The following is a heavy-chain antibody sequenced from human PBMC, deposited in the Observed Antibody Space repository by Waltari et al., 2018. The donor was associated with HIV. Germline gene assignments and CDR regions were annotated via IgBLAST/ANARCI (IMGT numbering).Heavy chain of an antibody. CDR2: ITHKGGST. CDR3: ARDLNARIAARPEYYGMDV. Sequence: QVQLVQSGAEVKKPGASVKVSCKASGYTFTRYYIQWVRQAPGQGLEWMGIITHKGGSTSYAQNFQERVTVTRDTSTSTVDMEVSSLRAEDTAVYYCARDLNARIAARPEYYGMDVWGQGTTVTVSS. V-gene: IGHV1-46*01. CDR1: GYTFTRYY. D-gene: IGHD6-6*01. J-gene: IGHJ6*02.